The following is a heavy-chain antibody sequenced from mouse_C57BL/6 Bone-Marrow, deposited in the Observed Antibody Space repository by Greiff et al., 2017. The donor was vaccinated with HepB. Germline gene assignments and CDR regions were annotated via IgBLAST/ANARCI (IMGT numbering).Heavy chain of an antibody. J-gene: IGHJ2*01. CDR3: ARFTTVEANVDY. Sequence: DVKLVESGGGLVQPGGSLSLSCAASGFNFTDYYMSWVRQPPGKALEWLGFIRNKANGYTTEYSASVKVRFTISRDNSHSILYLQTNALRAEASATYYCARFTTVEANVDYWGQGTTLTVSS. V-gene: IGHV7-3*01. CDR1: GFNFTDYY. CDR2: IRNKANGYTT. D-gene: IGHD1-1*01.